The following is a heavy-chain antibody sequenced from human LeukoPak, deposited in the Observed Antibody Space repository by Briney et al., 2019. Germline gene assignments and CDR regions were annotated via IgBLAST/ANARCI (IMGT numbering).Heavy chain of an antibody. CDR2: IGSSGGRT. Sequence: GGSPRLSCAASGFSFSSYGMSWVRQAPGKGLEWVSAIGSSGGRTYYADSVKGRFTISRDNSKNTLYLQMNSLRAEDTAVYYCAKIVTGAGTDSWGQGTLVTVSS. CDR3: AKIVTGAGTDS. CDR1: GFSFSSYG. J-gene: IGHJ4*02. D-gene: IGHD1/OR15-1a*01. V-gene: IGHV3-23*01.